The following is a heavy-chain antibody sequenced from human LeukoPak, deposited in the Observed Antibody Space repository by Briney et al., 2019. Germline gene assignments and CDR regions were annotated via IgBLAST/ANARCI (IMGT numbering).Heavy chain of an antibody. D-gene: IGHD5-12*01. CDR2: IYYSGST. V-gene: IGHV4-59*08. CDR3: ANILRGT. Sequence: SETLSLTCTVSGGSISSYYWSWIRQPPGKGLEWIGYIYYSGSTYYNPSLKSRVTISVDTSKNQFSLKLSSVTAADTAVYYCANILRGTWGQGTLVTVSS. CDR1: GGSISSYY. J-gene: IGHJ4*02.